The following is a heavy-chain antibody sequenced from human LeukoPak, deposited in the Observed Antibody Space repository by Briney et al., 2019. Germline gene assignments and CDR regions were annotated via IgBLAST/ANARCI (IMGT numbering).Heavy chain of an antibody. CDR2: LSGSGEST. D-gene: IGHD3-16*01. V-gene: IGHV3-23*01. J-gene: IGHJ4*02. Sequence: VQPGGSLRLSCVASGFTFRSYVLSWVRPAPGKGLEWVSALSGSGESTYYADAVKGRFTISRDNSKNTVYLQMYGLRVEDTAVYHCAKVTYDYVWGSYENWGQGILVTVSS. CDR3: AKVTYDYVWGSYEN. CDR1: GFTFRSYV.